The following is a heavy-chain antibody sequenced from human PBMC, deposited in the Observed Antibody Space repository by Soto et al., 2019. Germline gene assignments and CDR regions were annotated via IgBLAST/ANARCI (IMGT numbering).Heavy chain of an antibody. D-gene: IGHD6-6*01. CDR2: ISSSSSYI. V-gene: IGHV3-21*01. J-gene: IGHJ6*02. CDR3: ARDGRRGSSSLWAPIPGGYYYDGMDV. CDR1: GFTFSSYS. Sequence: EVQLVESGGGLVKPGGSLRLSCAASGFTFSSYSMNWVRQAPGKGLEWVSSISSSSSYIYYADSVKGRFTISRDNAKNSLYLQMNSLRAEDTAVYYCARDGRRGSSSLWAPIPGGYYYDGMDVWGQGTTVTVSS.